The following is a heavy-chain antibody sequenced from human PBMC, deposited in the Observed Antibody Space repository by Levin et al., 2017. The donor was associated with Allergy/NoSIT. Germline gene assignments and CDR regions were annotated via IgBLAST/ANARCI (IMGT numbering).Heavy chain of an antibody. CDR1: GGSFSNYY. J-gene: IGHJ4*02. Sequence: PSETLSLICTVSGGSFSNYYWTWIRQSAGKGLEWIGRINTRGSTDYNPSLRSRVTMSVDTSKNQFSLRLTSVTAADTALYFCARDPLLQYSSSRFDYWGQGTQVTVSS. CDR3: ARDPLLQYSSSRFDY. CDR2: INTRGST. D-gene: IGHD6-13*01. V-gene: IGHV4-4*07.